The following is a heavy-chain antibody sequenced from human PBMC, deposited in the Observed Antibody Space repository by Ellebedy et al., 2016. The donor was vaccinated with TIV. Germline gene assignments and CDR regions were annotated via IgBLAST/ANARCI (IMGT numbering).Heavy chain of an antibody. V-gene: IGHV3-7*01. CDR1: GFTFSSYW. D-gene: IGHD3-22*01. Sequence: ETLSLXCAASGFTFSSYWMHWVRQAPGKGLEWVANINQDGSEIHYVDSVKGRFTISRDNAENSLYLQMNSLRAQDTAVYYCARAIGSGSSYWGQGTLVTVSS. CDR3: ARAIGSGSSY. J-gene: IGHJ4*02. CDR2: INQDGSEI.